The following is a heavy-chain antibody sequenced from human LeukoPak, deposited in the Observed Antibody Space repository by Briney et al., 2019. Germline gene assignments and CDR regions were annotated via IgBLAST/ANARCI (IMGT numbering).Heavy chain of an antibody. D-gene: IGHD5-12*01. CDR2: IYYSGST. CDR3: ARNSGYDYGGFDY. J-gene: IGHJ4*02. Sequence: SETLSLTCTVSGGSISSYYWSWIRQPPGKGLEWIGYIYYSGSTNYNPSLKSRVTISVDTSKNPFSMKLSSVIAADTGVYYCARNSGYDYGGFDYWGQGTLVTVSS. V-gene: IGHV4-59*01. CDR1: GGSISSYY.